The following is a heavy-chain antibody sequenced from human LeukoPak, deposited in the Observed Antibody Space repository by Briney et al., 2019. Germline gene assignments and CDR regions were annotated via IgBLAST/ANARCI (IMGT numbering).Heavy chain of an antibody. CDR1: GFTVSSKY. CDR2: IYSGGTT. D-gene: IGHD4-23*01. V-gene: IGHV3-66*01. CDR3: ARAPVFPRVATTPETFDF. Sequence: GGSLRLSCAASGFTVSSKYMTWVRQAPGKGLEWVSVIYSGGTTYYADSVKGRFTISRDNSKNTLYLQMNSLRAEDTAVYYCARAPVFPRVATTPETFDFWGQGTMVTVSS. J-gene: IGHJ3*01.